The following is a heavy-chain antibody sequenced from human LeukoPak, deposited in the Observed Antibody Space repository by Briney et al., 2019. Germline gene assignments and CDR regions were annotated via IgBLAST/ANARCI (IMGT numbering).Heavy chain of an antibody. V-gene: IGHV1-2*06. D-gene: IGHD6-19*01. J-gene: IGHJ5*02. CDR3: ATLDGSGIAVAGYNWFDP. Sequence: GASVKVSCKASGYTFTGYYMHWVRQAPGQGLEWMGRINPNSGGTNYAQKFQGSVTMTRDTSISTAYMELSRLRSDDTAVYYCATLDGSGIAVAGYNWFDPWGQGTLVTVSS. CDR2: INPNSGGT. CDR1: GYTFTGYY.